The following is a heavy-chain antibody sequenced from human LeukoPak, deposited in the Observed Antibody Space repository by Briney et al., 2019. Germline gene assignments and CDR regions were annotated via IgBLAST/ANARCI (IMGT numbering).Heavy chain of an antibody. CDR2: IYYSGST. J-gene: IGHJ4*02. CDR1: GGSISNYY. Sequence: SETLSLTCTVSGGSISNYYWSWIRQPPGKGLEWIGYIYYSGSTNYNPSLKSRVIISVDTSKNQFSLKLSSVTAADTAVYYCARGGIGSFDYWGQGTLVTVSS. CDR3: ARGGIGSFDY. V-gene: IGHV4-59*12. D-gene: IGHD3-16*01.